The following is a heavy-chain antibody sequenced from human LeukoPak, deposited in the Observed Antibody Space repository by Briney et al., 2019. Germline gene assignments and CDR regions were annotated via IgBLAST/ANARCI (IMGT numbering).Heavy chain of an antibody. CDR3: AGTRIAVAGVDDY. D-gene: IGHD6-19*01. J-gene: IGHJ4*02. Sequence: PSGTLSLTCTVSGGPISSSNWWSWVRQPPGQGLEWIGEVYHSGSTNYNPSLKGRITISVDKSKNQFSLKLSSVTAADTAVYYCAGTRIAVAGVDDYWGQGTLVTVSS. CDR2: VYHSGST. CDR1: GGPISSSNW. V-gene: IGHV4-4*02.